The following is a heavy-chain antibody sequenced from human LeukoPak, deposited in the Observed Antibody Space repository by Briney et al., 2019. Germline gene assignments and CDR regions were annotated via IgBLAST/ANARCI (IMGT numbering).Heavy chain of an antibody. J-gene: IGHJ4*02. V-gene: IGHV4-59*01. Sequence: SETLSLTCTVSGGSISSYYWSWIRQPPGKGLEWIGYIYYSGSTNYNPSLKSRVTISVDTSKNQFSLKLRSVTAADTAVYYCARGGKEEPIDYWGQGTLVTVSS. CDR2: IYYSGST. D-gene: IGHD1-14*01. CDR3: ARGGKEEPIDY. CDR1: GGSISSYY.